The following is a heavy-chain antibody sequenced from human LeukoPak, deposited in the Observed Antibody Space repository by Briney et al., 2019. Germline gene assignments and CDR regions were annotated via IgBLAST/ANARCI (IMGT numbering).Heavy chain of an antibody. V-gene: IGHV1-46*01. CDR3: ARLRSGSIAAADPFDY. CDR2: INPSGGST. J-gene: IGHJ4*02. D-gene: IGHD6-13*01. CDR1: GYTFTSYY. Sequence: ASVKVSCKASGYTFTSYYMHWVRQAPGQGLEWMGIINPSGGSTSYAQKFQGRVTMTRDTSTSTVYMELSSLRSEDTAVYYCARLRSGSIAAADPFDYWGQGTLVTVSS.